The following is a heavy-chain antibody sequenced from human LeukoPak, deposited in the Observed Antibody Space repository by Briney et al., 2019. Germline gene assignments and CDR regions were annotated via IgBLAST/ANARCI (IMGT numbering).Heavy chain of an antibody. CDR1: GYTFTGYY. CDR3: ARTMVRGAKTEPFDY. V-gene: IGHV1-2*02. Sequence: ASVKVSCKASGYTFTGYYMHWVRQAPGQGLEWMGWINPNSGGTNYAQKFQGRVTMTRDTSISTAYMELSRLRSDDTAVYYCARTMVRGAKTEPFDYWGQGTLVTVSS. J-gene: IGHJ4*02. CDR2: INPNSGGT. D-gene: IGHD3-10*01.